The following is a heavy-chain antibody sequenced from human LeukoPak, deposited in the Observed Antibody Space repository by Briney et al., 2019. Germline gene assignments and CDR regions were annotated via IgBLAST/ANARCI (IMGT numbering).Heavy chain of an antibody. D-gene: IGHD4-11*01. Sequence: GESLRISCKGSGYSFTNDWISLVRQMPGKGLEWMGRIDPSDSYTNYSPSFQGHVTISADKSISTAYLQWSRLKASDTAMYYCARTPAVTPDYWGQGTLVTVSS. CDR3: ARTPAVTPDY. CDR1: GYSFTNDW. J-gene: IGHJ4*02. CDR2: IDPSDSYT. V-gene: IGHV5-10-1*01.